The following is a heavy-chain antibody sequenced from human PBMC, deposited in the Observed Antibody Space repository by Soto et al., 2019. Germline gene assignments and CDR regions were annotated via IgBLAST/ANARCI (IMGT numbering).Heavy chain of an antibody. D-gene: IGHD5-18*01. V-gene: IGHV3-72*01. CDR3: ARARTVEAATHFDS. CDR1: GFTFTDHH. Sequence: GGSLRLSCVASGFTFTDHHMDWVRQAPGQGLEWVGRSKNKANSYTTEYAASVRGRFTISRDDSKKSLYLQMNSLKTDDTAVYYCARARTVEAATHFDSWGQGTLVTVSS. CDR2: SKNKANSYTT. J-gene: IGHJ4*02.